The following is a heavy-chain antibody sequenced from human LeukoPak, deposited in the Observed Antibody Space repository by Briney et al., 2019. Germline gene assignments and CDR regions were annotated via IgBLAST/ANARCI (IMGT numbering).Heavy chain of an antibody. CDR1: GFTFSDCY. CDR3: ARTYSSSWYKTDWFDP. D-gene: IGHD6-13*01. CDR2: ISSSGSTI. J-gene: IGHJ5*02. Sequence: PGGSLRLSCAASGFTFSDCYMSWIRQAPGKGLEWVSYISSSGSTIYYADSVKGRFTISRDNAKNSLYLQMNSLRAEDTAVYYCARTYSSSWYKTDWFDPWGQGTLVTVSA. V-gene: IGHV3-11*01.